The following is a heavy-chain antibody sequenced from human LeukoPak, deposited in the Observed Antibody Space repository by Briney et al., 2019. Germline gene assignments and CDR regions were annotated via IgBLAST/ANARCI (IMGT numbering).Heavy chain of an antibody. Sequence: GGSLRLSCAASGFALSAYWMNWVRQAPGKGLQWLANIKQDGTVQHYVDSVKGRFTISRDNAMNSLFLQMNSLRAEDTALYYCARDYTATGAMDVWGQGTTVTVS. CDR3: ARDYTATGAMDV. J-gene: IGHJ6*02. D-gene: IGHD2-21*02. CDR1: GFALSAYW. CDR2: IKQDGTVQ. V-gene: IGHV3-7*01.